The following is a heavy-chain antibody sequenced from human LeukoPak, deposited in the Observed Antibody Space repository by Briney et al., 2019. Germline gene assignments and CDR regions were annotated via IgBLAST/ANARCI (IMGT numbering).Heavy chain of an antibody. Sequence: GGPLRLSCAASGFTFSSYAMSWVRQAPGKGLEWVSAISGSGGSTYYADSVKGRFTISRDNSKNTLYLQMNSLRAEDTAVYYCAKVPGGNPVRRDYYYYMDVWGKGTTVTVSS. D-gene: IGHD4-23*01. CDR2: ISGSGGST. CDR3: AKVPGGNPVRRDYYYYMDV. V-gene: IGHV3-23*01. CDR1: GFTFSSYA. J-gene: IGHJ6*03.